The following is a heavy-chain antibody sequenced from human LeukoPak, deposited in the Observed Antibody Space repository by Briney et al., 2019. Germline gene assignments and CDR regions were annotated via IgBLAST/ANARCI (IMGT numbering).Heavy chain of an antibody. CDR3: AKDSAAILWFSYFDY. Sequence: PGGTLRLSCAASGFTFRSHGMSWVRQAPGKGLEWVSAISGSGGSTYYADSVKGRFTISRDNSKNTLYLQMNSLRAEDTAVYYCAKDSAAILWFSYFDYWGQGTLVTVSS. V-gene: IGHV3-23*01. D-gene: IGHD3-10*01. J-gene: IGHJ4*02. CDR2: ISGSGGST. CDR1: GFTFRSHG.